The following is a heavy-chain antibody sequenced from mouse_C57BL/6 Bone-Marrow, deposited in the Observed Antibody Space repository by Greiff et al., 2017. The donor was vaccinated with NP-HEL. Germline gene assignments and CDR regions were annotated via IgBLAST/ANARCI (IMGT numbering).Heavy chain of an antibody. CDR3: ARPYGSSSYYFDY. Sequence: EVQLQESGPELVKPGASVKIPCKASGYTFTDYNMDWVKQSHGKSLEWIGDINPNNGGTIYNQKFKGKATLTVDKSSSTAYMELRSLTSEDTAVYYCARPYGSSSYYFDYWGQGTTLTVSS. J-gene: IGHJ2*01. CDR2: INPNNGGT. V-gene: IGHV1-18*01. D-gene: IGHD1-1*01. CDR1: GYTFTDYN.